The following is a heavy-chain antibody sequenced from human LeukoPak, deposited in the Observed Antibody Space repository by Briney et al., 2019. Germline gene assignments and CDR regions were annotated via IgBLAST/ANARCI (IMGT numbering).Heavy chain of an antibody. CDR2: IRDDGSVK. V-gene: IGHV3-7*03. J-gene: IGHJ4*02. D-gene: IGHD2-8*02. Sequence: GGSLRLSCAASGFTFSRHWMSWLRQAPGKGLEWVANIRDDGSVKYYVGSVKGRFTISRDNANNSLYLQMNSLRAEDTAVYYCARDREVVVYWGQGTLVTVSS. CDR1: GFTFSRHW. CDR3: ARDREVVVY.